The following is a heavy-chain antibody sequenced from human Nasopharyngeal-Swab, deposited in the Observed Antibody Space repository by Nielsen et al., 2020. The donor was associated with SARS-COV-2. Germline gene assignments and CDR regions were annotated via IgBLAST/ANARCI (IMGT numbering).Heavy chain of an antibody. V-gene: IGHV3-23*01. Sequence: GESLKISCAASGFTFSSYAMSWVRQAPGKGLEWVSGIGSGGGSTFYADSVKGRFTMSRHNSKNTLYLQMNSLRAEDTAVYYCARGPYWYFDLWGRGTLVTVSS. CDR3: ARGPYWYFDL. J-gene: IGHJ2*01. CDR1: GFTFSSYA. CDR2: IGSGGGST.